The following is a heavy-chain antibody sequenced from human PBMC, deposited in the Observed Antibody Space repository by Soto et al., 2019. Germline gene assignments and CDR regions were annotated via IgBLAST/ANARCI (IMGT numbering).Heavy chain of an antibody. J-gene: IGHJ6*02. CDR3: AKAVGYCSSTTCRDHYWYYGMDV. V-gene: IGHV3-30*18. D-gene: IGHD2-2*01. Sequence: PGGSLRLSCAASGFTFSTYGMHWVRQAPGKGLEWVAVISYDGSNKYYADSVKGRFTISRDNSKNTLYLQMNSLRAEDTAVYYCAKAVGYCSSTTCRDHYWYYGMDVWGQGTTVTVSS. CDR1: GFTFSTYG. CDR2: ISYDGSNK.